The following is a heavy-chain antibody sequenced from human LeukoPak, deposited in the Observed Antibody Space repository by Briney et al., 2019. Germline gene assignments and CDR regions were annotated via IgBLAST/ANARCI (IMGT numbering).Heavy chain of an antibody. CDR3: ARAQDSPAAGGTAVDYYFDY. CDR2: INHSGST. V-gene: IGHV4-34*01. Sequence: RPSENLSLTCAVYGGSFSGYYWSWIRQPPGKGLEWIGEINHSGSTNYNPSLKSRVTISVDTSKNQFSLKLSSVTAADTAVYYCARAQDSPAAGGTAVDYYFDYWGQGTLVTVSS. D-gene: IGHD6-13*01. CDR1: GGSFSGYY. J-gene: IGHJ4*02.